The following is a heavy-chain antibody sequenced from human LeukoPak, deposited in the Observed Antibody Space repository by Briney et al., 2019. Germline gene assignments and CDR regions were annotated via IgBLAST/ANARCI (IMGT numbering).Heavy chain of an antibody. CDR2: INHSGST. Sequence: SETLSLTCAVYGGSFSGYYWSWIRQPPGKGLEWIGEINHSGSTNYNPSPKRRVTISVDTSKKQFSLKLSSVTAADTAVYYCAREQIVVVAATPRYYYYYMDVWGKGTTVTVSS. J-gene: IGHJ6*03. CDR1: GGSFSGYY. CDR3: AREQIVVVAATPRYYYYYMDV. V-gene: IGHV4-34*01. D-gene: IGHD2-15*01.